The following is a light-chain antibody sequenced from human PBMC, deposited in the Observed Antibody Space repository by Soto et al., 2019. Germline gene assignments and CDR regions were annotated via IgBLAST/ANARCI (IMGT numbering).Light chain of an antibody. CDR2: AAS. J-gene: IGKJ1*01. CDR3: QQSYTTPWT. Sequence: DIQMTQSPSSVSAAVGDRVTITCRASQGINKWLAWYQQKPGKAPQLLISAASTLRSGVPSRFSGSGSGTIFTLTISSVQPEDSAIYYCQQSYTTPWTFGQGTKVDIK. V-gene: IGKV1-12*01. CDR1: QGINKW.